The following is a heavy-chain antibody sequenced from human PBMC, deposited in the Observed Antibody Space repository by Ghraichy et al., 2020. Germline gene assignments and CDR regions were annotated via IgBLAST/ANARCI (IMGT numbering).Heavy chain of an antibody. CDR3: ARRRGGYSSSSNYYYYYMDV. V-gene: IGHV4-59*08. CDR1: GGSISSYY. J-gene: IGHJ6*03. D-gene: IGHD6-13*01. Sequence: SETLSLTCTVSGGSISSYYWSWIRQPPGKGLEWIGYIYYSGSTNYNPSLKSRVTISVDTSKNQFSLKLSSVTAADTAVYYCARRRGGYSSSSNYYYYYMDVWGKGTTVTVSS. CDR2: IYYSGST.